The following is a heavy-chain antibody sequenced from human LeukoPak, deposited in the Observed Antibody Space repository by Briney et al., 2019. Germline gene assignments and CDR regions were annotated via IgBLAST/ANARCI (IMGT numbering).Heavy chain of an antibody. CDR1: GFTFSSYS. V-gene: IGHV3-21*01. J-gene: IGHJ4*02. CDR3: AKDFNDYVWGSSGIDY. CDR2: ISSSSSYI. Sequence: GGSLRLSCAASGFTFSSYSMNWVRQAPGKGLEWVSSISSSSSYIYYADSVKGRFTISRDSAKSSLYLQMNSLRAEDTAVYYCAKDFNDYVWGSSGIDYWGQGTLVTVSS. D-gene: IGHD3-16*01.